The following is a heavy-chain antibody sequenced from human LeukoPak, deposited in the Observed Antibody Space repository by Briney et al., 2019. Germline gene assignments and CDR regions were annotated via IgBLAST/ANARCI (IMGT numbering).Heavy chain of an antibody. CDR2: ISSSSSYI. J-gene: IGHJ6*03. CDR3: ARAYSERYGLGYYYMDV. V-gene: IGHV3-21*01. D-gene: IGHD1-26*01. CDR1: GFTFSSYG. Sequence: GGSLRLSCAASGFTFSSYGMNWVRQAPGKGLEWVSSISSSSSYIYYADSVKGRFTISRDNAKKSVYLQMNSLRAEDTAVYYCARAYSERYGLGYYYMDVWGKGTTVTISS.